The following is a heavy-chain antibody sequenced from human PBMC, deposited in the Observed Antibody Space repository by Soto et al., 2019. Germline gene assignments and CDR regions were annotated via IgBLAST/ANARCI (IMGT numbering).Heavy chain of an antibody. Sequence: EVQLLESGGGLVQPGGSLKLSCADSGFTFSNYAMNWVRQAPGKGLEWVSSISVSGTTTYYADSVEGRFTISRDNSKSTLYLQMNSLRAEDTALYYCAKAHYDILPGYPLTLYGMDVWGQGTTVTVSS. D-gene: IGHD3-9*01. J-gene: IGHJ6*02. CDR1: GFTFSNYA. V-gene: IGHV3-23*01. CDR2: ISVSGTTT. CDR3: AKAHYDILPGYPLTLYGMDV.